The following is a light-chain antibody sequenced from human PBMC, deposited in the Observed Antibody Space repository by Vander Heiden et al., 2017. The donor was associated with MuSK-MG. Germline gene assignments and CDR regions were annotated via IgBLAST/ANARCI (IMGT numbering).Light chain of an antibody. CDR3: QQTDSNPPWT. CDR2: AAS. Sequence: DIQMTKSQSYLSASVGDRVTITCRASQSISSYLNWYQQKPGEGPKLLIYAASSWQSWVPSRFSGSGYGKDFTLTISSRQPEDFAAYYCQQTDSNPPWTFGQGTKVEIK. J-gene: IGKJ1*01. CDR1: QSISSY. V-gene: IGKV1-39*01.